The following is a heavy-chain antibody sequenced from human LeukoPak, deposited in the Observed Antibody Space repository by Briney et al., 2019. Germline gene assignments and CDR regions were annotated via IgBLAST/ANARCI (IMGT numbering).Heavy chain of an antibody. Sequence: GGSLRLSCAASGFTFSSYAMSWVRQAPGKGLEWVSAISGSGGSTYYADSVKGRFTISRDNSKNTPYLQMNSLRAEDTAVYYCAKRWLQSGAFDYWGQGTLVTVSS. J-gene: IGHJ4*02. CDR2: ISGSGGST. D-gene: IGHD5-24*01. CDR1: GFTFSSYA. CDR3: AKRWLQSGAFDY. V-gene: IGHV3-23*01.